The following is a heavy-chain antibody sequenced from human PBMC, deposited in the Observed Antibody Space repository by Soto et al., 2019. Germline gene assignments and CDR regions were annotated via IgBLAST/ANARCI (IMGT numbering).Heavy chain of an antibody. CDR1: GFTVSSNF. V-gene: IGHV3-53*04. CDR2: IYSGGTT. CDR3: ARGAGYSSGWYDY. D-gene: IGHD6-19*01. Sequence: EVQLVESGGDLVQPGGSLRLSCAASGFTVSSNFMSWVRQAPGKGLEWVSVIYSGGTTYYADSVKGRFTISRHNSKNTLYLQMNSLRAADTAVYYGARGAGYSSGWYDYRGQGTLVTVSS. J-gene: IGHJ4*02.